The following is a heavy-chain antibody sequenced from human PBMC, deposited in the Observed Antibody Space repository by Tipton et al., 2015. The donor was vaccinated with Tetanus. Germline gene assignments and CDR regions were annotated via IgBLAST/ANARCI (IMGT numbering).Heavy chain of an antibody. J-gene: IGHJ5*02. CDR3: AILPKHWQAPRGAP. V-gene: IGHV4-34*01. Sequence: TLSLTCAVSGGSSSSFYWSWIRQPPGGGLAWIGEINQRGTTYNPSLKRRATISVDSSATQLSLSLTSVTAADTAVYFCAILPKHWQAPRGAPWGQGVLVTVSS. D-gene: IGHD1-1*01. CDR1: GGSSSSFY. CDR2: INQRGT.